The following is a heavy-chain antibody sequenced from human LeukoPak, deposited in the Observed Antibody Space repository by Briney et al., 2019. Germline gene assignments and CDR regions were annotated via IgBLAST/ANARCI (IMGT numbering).Heavy chain of an antibody. CDR1: GGSISTYY. CDR3: ARDMNHYASRYYNGNWFDP. V-gene: IGHV4-4*07. D-gene: IGHD3-10*01. CDR2: IFSSGST. J-gene: IGHJ5*02. Sequence: SETLSLTCSVSGGSISTYYWSWIRQPAGKGLEWIGRIFSSGSTNYNPSLKSRVSMSVDTSKTQFSLRLSSVTAADTAVYYCARDMNHYASRYYNGNWFDPWGQGILVTVSS.